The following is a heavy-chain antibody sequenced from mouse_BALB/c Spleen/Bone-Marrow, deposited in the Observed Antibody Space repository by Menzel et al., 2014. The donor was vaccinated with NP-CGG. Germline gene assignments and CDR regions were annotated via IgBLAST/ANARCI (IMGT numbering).Heavy chain of an antibody. V-gene: IGHV14-3*02. D-gene: IGHD1-1*01. CDR2: IDPANGNT. CDR1: GFNIKDTH. Sequence: VQLKQSGAELVKPGASVKLSCTASGFNIKDTHMHWVKQGPEQGLEWIGRIDPANGNTKYDPNFQGKATITADTSSNTAYLQLSSLTPEDTAVYYCSRDYGGTAWFACWGHGTLVTVSA. J-gene: IGHJ3*01. CDR3: SRDYGGTAWFAC.